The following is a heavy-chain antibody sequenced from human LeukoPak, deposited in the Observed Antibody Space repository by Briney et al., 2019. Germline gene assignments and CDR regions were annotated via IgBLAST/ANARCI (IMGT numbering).Heavy chain of an antibody. V-gene: IGHV3-48*01. J-gene: IGHJ3*02. CDR2: ISSTGGTI. CDR3: ARGYSRAAFDI. CDR1: GFTFRNYL. Sequence: GGSLRLSCAASGFTFRNYLMNWVRQAPGKGLEWVSFISSTGGTIYYADSVKGRFTVSRDNGENSLFLQMNSLRVEDTALYYCARGYSRAAFDIWGQGTVVAVSS. D-gene: IGHD2-15*01.